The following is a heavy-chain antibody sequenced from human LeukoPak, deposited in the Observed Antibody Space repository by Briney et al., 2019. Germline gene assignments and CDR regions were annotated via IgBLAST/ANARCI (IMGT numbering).Heavy chain of an antibody. Sequence: GGSLRLSCAASGFTFSSYSMNWVRQAPGKGLEWVSSISSSSYIYYADSVKGRFTISRDNAKNSLYLQMNSLRAEDTAVYYCARGSPSRSTKIAAAGIHWGQGTLVTVSS. CDR1: GFTFSSYS. J-gene: IGHJ4*02. CDR3: ARGSPSRSTKIAAAGIH. CDR2: ISSSSYI. V-gene: IGHV3-21*01. D-gene: IGHD6-13*01.